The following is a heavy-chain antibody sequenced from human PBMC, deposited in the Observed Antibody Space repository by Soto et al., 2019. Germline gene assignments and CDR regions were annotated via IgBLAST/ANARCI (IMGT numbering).Heavy chain of an antibody. D-gene: IGHD2-21*02. CDR1: GDTFTEYY. J-gene: IGHJ4*02. Sequence: QVQLMQSGAEVKKPGASVKVSCKASGDTFTEYYIHWVRQAPGQGLELMGTVNPSGGHTTYAQHFLGRVTMTRDTATSTRYMELTILTSEDTAVYYCARGGHVVVVTAALDYWGQGTLVTVSS. CDR2: VNPSGGHT. CDR3: ARGGHVVVVTAALDY. V-gene: IGHV1-46*01.